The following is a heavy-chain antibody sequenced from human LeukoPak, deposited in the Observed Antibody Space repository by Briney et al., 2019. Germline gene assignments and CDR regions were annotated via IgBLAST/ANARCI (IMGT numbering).Heavy chain of an antibody. D-gene: IGHD3-9*01. Sequence: PSETLSLTCAASGCSISSSPNYWVWIRQPPGKGLEWIGSVYYSGSTSYNPPLKSRVTISVDTSKNQFSLKLNSVTAADTAFDKSARPLTGYSSFDYWGQGTLVTVSS. CDR3: ARPLTGYSSFDY. J-gene: IGHJ4*02. CDR1: GCSISSSPNY. V-gene: IGHV4-39*01. CDR2: VYYSGST.